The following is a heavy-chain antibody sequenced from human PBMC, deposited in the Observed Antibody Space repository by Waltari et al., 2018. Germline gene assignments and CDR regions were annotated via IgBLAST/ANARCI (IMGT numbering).Heavy chain of an antibody. J-gene: IGHJ4*02. CDR2: INPDGSQK. Sequence: EVQLVESGGGLVQPGGSLSLSCAASGFTFHTYWMKWIRQAPGKGLEWVANINPDGSQKFYVDSVKGRFTVSRDNAQNSLYLQMNNLRAEDTAVYYCTTLARGESGDYWGQGTLVTVSS. D-gene: IGHD3-10*01. V-gene: IGHV3-7*01. CDR1: GFTFHTYW. CDR3: TTLARGESGDY.